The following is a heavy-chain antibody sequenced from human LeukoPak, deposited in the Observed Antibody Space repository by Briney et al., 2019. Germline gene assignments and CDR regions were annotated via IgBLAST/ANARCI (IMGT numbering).Heavy chain of an antibody. Sequence: GGSLRLSCVASGLTFTYSDFNWIRQAPGKGLEWLSTITRSSSNLYYADSVKGRFTTSRDDAKDSVYLQMENLRVEDTAIYYCARNFDSWGQGTLVTVSS. J-gene: IGHJ4*02. CDR3: ARNFDS. CDR2: ITRSSSNL. CDR1: GLTFTYSD. V-gene: IGHV3-69-1*02.